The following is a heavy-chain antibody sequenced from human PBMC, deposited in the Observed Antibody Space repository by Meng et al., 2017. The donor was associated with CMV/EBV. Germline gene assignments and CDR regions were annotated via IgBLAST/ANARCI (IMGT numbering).Heavy chain of an antibody. Sequence: GESLKISCAASGFTFSSYDMHWVRQATGKGLEWVSAIGTAGDTYYPGSVKGRFTISRENAKNSLYLQMNSLRAGDTAVYYCARDDLKYSGSYSTDYWGQGTLVTVSS. J-gene: IGHJ4*02. V-gene: IGHV3-13*01. D-gene: IGHD1-26*01. CDR1: GFTFSSYD. CDR2: IGTAGDT. CDR3: ARDDLKYSGSYSTDY.